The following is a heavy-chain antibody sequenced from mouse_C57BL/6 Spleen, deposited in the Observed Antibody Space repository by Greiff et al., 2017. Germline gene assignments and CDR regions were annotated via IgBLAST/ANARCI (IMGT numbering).Heavy chain of an antibody. CDR2: ISYDGSN. Sequence: EVQLVESGPGLVKPSQSLSLTCSVTGYSITSGYYWNWIRQFPGNKLEWMGYISYDGSNNYNPSLKNRISITRDTSKNQFFLKLNSVTTEDTATYYCARVIYDGYYNFDYWGQGTTLTVSS. J-gene: IGHJ2*01. D-gene: IGHD2-3*01. CDR3: ARVIYDGYYNFDY. CDR1: GYSITSGYY. V-gene: IGHV3-6*01.